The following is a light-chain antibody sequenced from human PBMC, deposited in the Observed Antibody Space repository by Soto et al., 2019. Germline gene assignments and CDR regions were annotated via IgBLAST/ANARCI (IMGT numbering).Light chain of an antibody. Sequence: EVVLTQSPGTLSLSPGERATLSCRASQSVGSSYLTWYQQKPGQAPRLLIYGASSRATGIPDRFSGSGSGTDFTLTISRLEPEEFAVYYCQHYGTSRTFGRGTKVEIK. J-gene: IGKJ1*01. CDR2: GAS. CDR3: QHYGTSRT. V-gene: IGKV3-20*01. CDR1: QSVGSSY.